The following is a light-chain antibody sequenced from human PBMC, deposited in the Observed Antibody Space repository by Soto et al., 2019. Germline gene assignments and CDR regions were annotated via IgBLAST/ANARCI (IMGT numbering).Light chain of an antibody. CDR1: QSVTANY. V-gene: IGKV3-20*01. Sequence: EIALTQSPGTLSLSPGERATLSCRASQSVTANYLAWYQQRPGQAPRLLIYAASIGATGVPDRFSGSGSGTDFTLTISRLEPADFAVYYCLQYGVPLWTFGQGTTVEIK. CDR3: LQYGVPLWT. CDR2: AAS. J-gene: IGKJ1*01.